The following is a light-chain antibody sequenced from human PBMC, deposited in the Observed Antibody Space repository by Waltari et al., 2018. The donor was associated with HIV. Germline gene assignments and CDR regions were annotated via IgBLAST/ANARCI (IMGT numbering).Light chain of an antibody. V-gene: IGKV3-20*01. CDR2: AAS. CDR3: QQYGNSPRT. Sequence: EIVLTQSPGTLSLSPGERVTLSCRASQSVTSDYLAWYQQKRGQAPRLLIYAASSRAAGIPDRFSGSGSGTDFTLTISRLEPEDFAMYYCQQYGNSPRTFGQGTELDFK. CDR1: QSVTSDY. J-gene: IGKJ2*01.